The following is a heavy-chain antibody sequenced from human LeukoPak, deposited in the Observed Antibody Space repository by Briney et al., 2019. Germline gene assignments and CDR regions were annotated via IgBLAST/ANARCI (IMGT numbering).Heavy chain of an antibody. CDR2: INHSGST. CDR1: GGSFSGYY. J-gene: IGHJ6*02. Sequence: SETPSLTCAVYGGSFSGYYWSWIRQPPGKGLEWIGEINHSGSTNYNPSLKSRVTISVDTSKNQFSLKLSSVTAADTAVYYCATLGYYYGMDVWGQGTTVTVSS. V-gene: IGHV4-34*01. CDR3: ATLGYYYGMDV.